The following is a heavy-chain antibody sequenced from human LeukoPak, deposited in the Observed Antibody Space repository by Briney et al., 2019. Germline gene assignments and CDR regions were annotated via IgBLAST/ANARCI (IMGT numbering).Heavy chain of an antibody. D-gene: IGHD6-13*01. V-gene: IGHV3-21*01. CDR1: GFTFSSYS. J-gene: IGHJ4*02. CDR2: ISSSSSYI. Sequence: GGSLRLSCAASGFTFSSYSMNWVRQAPGKGLEWVSSISSSSSYIYYADSVKGRFTISRDNAKNSLYLQMNSLRAEDTAVYYCALMGGIAAAGIFGYWGQGTLVTVSS. CDR3: ALMGGIAAAGIFGY.